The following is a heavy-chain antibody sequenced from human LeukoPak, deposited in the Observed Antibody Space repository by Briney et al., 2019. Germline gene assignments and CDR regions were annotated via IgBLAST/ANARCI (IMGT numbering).Heavy chain of an antibody. V-gene: IGHV1-2*02. Sequence: ASVKVSCKASGYTFTGYYMHWVRQAPGQGLEWMGWINPNSGGTNYAQKFQGRVTMTTDTSTSTAYMELRSLRSDDTAVYYCARDWTYDFWSGYYVPNNWFDPWGQGTLVTVSS. D-gene: IGHD3-3*01. J-gene: IGHJ5*02. CDR2: INPNSGGT. CDR1: GYTFTGYY. CDR3: ARDWTYDFWSGYYVPNNWFDP.